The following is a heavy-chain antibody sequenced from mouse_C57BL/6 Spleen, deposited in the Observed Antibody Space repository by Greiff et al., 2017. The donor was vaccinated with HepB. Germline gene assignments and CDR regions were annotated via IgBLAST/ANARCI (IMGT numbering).Heavy chain of an antibody. CDR3: AIDYYGSSYDYFDY. CDR1: GYTFTDYY. Sequence: VQLQQSGPELVKPGASVKISCKASGYTFTDYYMNWVKQSHGKSLEWIGDINPNNGGTSYNQKFKGKATLTVDKSSSTAYMELRSLTSEDSAVYYCAIDYYGSSYDYFDYWGQGTTLTVSS. J-gene: IGHJ2*01. CDR2: INPNNGGT. V-gene: IGHV1-26*01. D-gene: IGHD1-1*01.